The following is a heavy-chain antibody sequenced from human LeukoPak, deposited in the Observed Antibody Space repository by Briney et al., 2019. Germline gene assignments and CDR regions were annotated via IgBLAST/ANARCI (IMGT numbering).Heavy chain of an antibody. CDR1: GFTFSDYY. J-gene: IGHJ4*02. CDR2: ISSSSSYT. CDR3: ARVRSGDYDFWSGRYYFDY. Sequence: GGSRRLSGAASGFTFSDYYMSWIRQAPGKGLEWVSYISSSSSYTNYADSVKGRFTISRDNAKNSLYLQMNSLRAEDTAVYYCARVRSGDYDFWSGRYYFDYWGQGTLVTVSS. D-gene: IGHD3-3*01. V-gene: IGHV3-11*06.